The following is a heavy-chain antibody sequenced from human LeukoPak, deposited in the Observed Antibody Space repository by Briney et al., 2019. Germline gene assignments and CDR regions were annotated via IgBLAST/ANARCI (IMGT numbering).Heavy chain of an antibody. CDR2: VYGNGDT. CDR1: GGPVTRSAYY. V-gene: IGHV4-39*01. Sequence: SETLFLTCSVSGGPVTRSAYYWVWVRQSPGTGLEWLGSVYGNGDTYYNPSFESRVTIAIETSKNQFSLKMTSVTAADTAVYFCTSRGFRLPLDAFDVWGHGTRVAVSS. CDR3: TSRGFRLPLDAFDV. J-gene: IGHJ3*01.